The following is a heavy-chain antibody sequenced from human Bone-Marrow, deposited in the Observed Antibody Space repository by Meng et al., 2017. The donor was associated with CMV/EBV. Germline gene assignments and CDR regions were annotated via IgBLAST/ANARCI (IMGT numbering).Heavy chain of an antibody. CDR2: IYSGGST. D-gene: IGHD3-10*01. CDR1: GFTVSSNY. Sequence: GGSPRLSCAASGFTVSSNYMSWVRQAPGKGLEWVSVIYSGGSTYYADSVKGRFTISRDNSKNTLYLQMNSLRAEDTAVYYCARDRLYGYGSGSILRYGMDVWGQGTTVTGSS. V-gene: IGHV3-66*02. CDR3: ARDRLYGYGSGSILRYGMDV. J-gene: IGHJ6*02.